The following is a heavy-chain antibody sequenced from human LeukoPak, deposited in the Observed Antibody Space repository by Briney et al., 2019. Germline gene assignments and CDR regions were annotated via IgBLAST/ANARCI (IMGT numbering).Heavy chain of an antibody. D-gene: IGHD6-6*01. CDR2: VKKDGSEK. CDR1: GFTFSDNW. J-gene: IGHJ3*02. CDR3: ARSAFSSIAARDAFDI. Sequence: GGSLRLSCAASGFTFSDNWMNWVRQAPGKGLEWVASVKKDGSEKDYVDSVKGRFTVSRDNAKNSLYLQMGSLRVEDTAVYYCARSAFSSIAARDAFDIWGQGTMVTVSS. V-gene: IGHV3-7*01.